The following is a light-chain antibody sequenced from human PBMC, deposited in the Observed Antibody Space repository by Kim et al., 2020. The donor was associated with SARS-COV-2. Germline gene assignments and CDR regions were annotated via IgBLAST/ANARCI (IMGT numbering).Light chain of an antibody. V-gene: IGKV1-39*01. J-gene: IGKJ4*01. Sequence: DIQMTQSPSSLSASVGDRVTITSRASQSISSYLNWYQQKPGKAPKLLIYAASSLQSGVPSRFSGSGSGTDFTLTISSLQPEDFATYYCQQSYSTPHTFGGGTKVDIK. CDR3: QQSYSTPHT. CDR1: QSISSY. CDR2: AAS.